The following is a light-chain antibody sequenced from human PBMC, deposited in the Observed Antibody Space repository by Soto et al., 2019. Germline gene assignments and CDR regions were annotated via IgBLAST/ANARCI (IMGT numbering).Light chain of an antibody. Sequence: QLVLTQPPSVSGAPGQRVTISCTGSSSNIGAGYEVHWYQQLPGTAPKLLIYGNTNRPSGVPDRFSGSKSGTSASLAITGLQAEDEADYYCQSYDSSLSGYVFGTGTKLTV. CDR1: SSNIGAGYE. J-gene: IGLJ1*01. V-gene: IGLV1-40*01. CDR3: QSYDSSLSGYV. CDR2: GNT.